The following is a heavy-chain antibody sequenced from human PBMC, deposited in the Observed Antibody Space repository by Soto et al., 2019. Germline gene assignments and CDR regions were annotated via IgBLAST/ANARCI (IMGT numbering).Heavy chain of an antibody. CDR1: GFTLTNAW. CDR2: IGSKSAGGTT. V-gene: IGHV3-15*04. J-gene: IGHJ4*02. Sequence: GSLRLSCAASGFTLTNAWMSWVRQAPGKGLEWVGRIGSKSAGGTTDYAAPVKGRFTISRDDSKNTLYLQMNSLKTEDTGVYYCTTRIAGGQRTRVTVSS. D-gene: IGHD2-15*01. CDR3: TTRIA.